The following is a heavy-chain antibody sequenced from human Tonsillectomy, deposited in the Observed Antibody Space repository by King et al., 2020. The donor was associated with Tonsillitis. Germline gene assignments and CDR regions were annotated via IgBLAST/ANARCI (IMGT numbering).Heavy chain of an antibody. Sequence: VQLVESGGDLIQPGGSLRLSCAASGFTVSSNYMSWVRQAPGKGLEWVSLIYSGGSTYYADSVKGRFTISRDNSKNTLYLQMNSLRAEDTAVYYCARLGYSYGYGDAFDIWGQGTMVTVSS. CDR2: IYSGGST. CDR3: ARLGYSYGYGDAFDI. J-gene: IGHJ3*02. CDR1: GFTVSSNY. V-gene: IGHV3-53*01. D-gene: IGHD5-18*01.